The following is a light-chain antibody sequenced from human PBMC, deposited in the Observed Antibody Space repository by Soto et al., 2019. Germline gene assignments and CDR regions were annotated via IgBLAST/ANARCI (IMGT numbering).Light chain of an antibody. CDR1: QSVSSSY. CDR3: QQYGSSPPT. CDR2: GAS. J-gene: IGKJ1*01. Sequence: EIVLTQSPGTLSLSQGERATLSCRASQSVSSSYLAWYQQKPGQAPRLLIYGASSRATGIPDRFSGSGSGTDFTLTISRLEPEDFAVYYCQQYGSSPPTFGQGT. V-gene: IGKV3-20*01.